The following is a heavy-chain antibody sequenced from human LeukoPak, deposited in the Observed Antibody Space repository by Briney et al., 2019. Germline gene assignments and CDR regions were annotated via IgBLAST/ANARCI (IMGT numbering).Heavy chain of an antibody. Sequence: GASVKVSCKASGYTFTSYDINWVRQATGQGLEWMGRINPNSGGTNYAQKFQGRVTMTRDTSISTAYMELSRLRSDDTAVYYCARSIAAAGTYWFDPWGQGTLVTVSS. CDR1: GYTFTSYD. J-gene: IGHJ5*02. D-gene: IGHD6-13*01. V-gene: IGHV1-2*06. CDR3: ARSIAAAGTYWFDP. CDR2: INPNSGGT.